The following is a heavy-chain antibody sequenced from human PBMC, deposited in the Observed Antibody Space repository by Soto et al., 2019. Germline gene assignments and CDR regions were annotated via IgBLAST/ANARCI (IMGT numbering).Heavy chain of an antibody. CDR1: GYTFTSYA. J-gene: IGHJ3*02. CDR3: ARAGTYIVGAASYAFDI. Sequence: ASVKVSCKASGYTFTSYAMHWVRQAPGQRLEWMGWINAGNGNTKYSQKFQGRVTITRDTSASTAYMELSSLRSEDTAVYYCARAGTYIVGAASYAFDIWGQGTMVTVSS. V-gene: IGHV1-3*01. D-gene: IGHD1-26*01. CDR2: INAGNGNT.